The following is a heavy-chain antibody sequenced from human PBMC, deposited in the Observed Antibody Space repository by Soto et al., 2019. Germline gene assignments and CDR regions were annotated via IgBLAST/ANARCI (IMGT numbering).Heavy chain of an antibody. J-gene: IGHJ6*02. V-gene: IGHV3-30*18. CDR3: EKETNCNDLMKYYSYGLDV. D-gene: IGHD1-1*01. CDR1: GFTFSSYG. Sequence: GGSLRISCSSSGFTFSSYGMHWVRQAPGKGLEWVAVISYDGSNKYCADSVKGRFTISRDNSKNTLYLQMNSLRAEDTAVYYCEKETNCNDLMKYYSYGLDVCGQGDKGTVSS. CDR2: ISYDGSNK.